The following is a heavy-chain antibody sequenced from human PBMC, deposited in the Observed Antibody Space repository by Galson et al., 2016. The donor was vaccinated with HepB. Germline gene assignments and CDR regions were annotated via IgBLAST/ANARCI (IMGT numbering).Heavy chain of an antibody. CDR3: ARTMTRNRVGAFDI. J-gene: IGHJ3*02. Sequence: SLRLSCAASGFSFTIYSMNWVRQAPGKGLEWVSYVSVSGSTIYYADSVKGRFTISRDNAKNSLYLQMNSLRAEDTAVYYCARTMTRNRVGAFDIWGQGTMVTVSS. D-gene: IGHD1-14*01. CDR2: VSVSGSTI. CDR1: GFSFTIYS. V-gene: IGHV3-48*01.